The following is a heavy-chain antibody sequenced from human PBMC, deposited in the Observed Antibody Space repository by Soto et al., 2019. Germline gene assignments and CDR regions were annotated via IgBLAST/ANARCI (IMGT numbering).Heavy chain of an antibody. V-gene: IGHV3-30-3*01. CDR1: GFTFSSYA. J-gene: IGHJ6*02. Sequence: GGSLRLSCAASGFTFSSYAMHWVRQAPGKGLEWVAVISYDGSNKYYADSVKGRFTISRDNSKNTLYLQMNSLRAEDTAVYYCARDPTDGLTTWYYYYYGMDVWGQGTTVTVSS. CDR2: ISYDGSNK. D-gene: IGHD4-4*01. CDR3: ARDPTDGLTTWYYYYYGMDV.